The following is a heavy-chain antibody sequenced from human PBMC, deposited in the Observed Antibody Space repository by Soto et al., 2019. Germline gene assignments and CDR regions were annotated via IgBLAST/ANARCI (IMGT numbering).Heavy chain of an antibody. CDR3: ACYIAAAGIDADYYYGMDV. V-gene: IGHV3-74*01. J-gene: IGHJ6*02. CDR1: GFTFSSYW. Sequence: GGSLRLSCAASGFTFSSYWMHWVRQPPGKGLVWVSRIKTDGSYTDYADSVKGRFTISRDNAKNTLYLQMNSLRAEDTAVYFCACYIAAAGIDADYYYGMDVWGQGTTVTVSS. CDR2: IKTDGSYT. D-gene: IGHD6-13*01.